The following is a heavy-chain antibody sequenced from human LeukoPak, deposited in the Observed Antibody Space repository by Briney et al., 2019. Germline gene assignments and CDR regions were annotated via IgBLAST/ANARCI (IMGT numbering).Heavy chain of an antibody. J-gene: IGHJ3*02. V-gene: IGHV4-31*03. CDR2: IYYSGST. D-gene: IGHD3-22*01. CDR3: ARGGTMIPRLPRRAAFDI. Sequence: PSQTLSLTCTVSGGSISSGGYYWSWIRQHPGKGLEWIGYIYYSGSTYYNPSLKSRVTISVDTSKNQFSLKLSSVTAADTAVYYCARGGTMIPRLPRRAAFDIWGQGTMVTVSS. CDR1: GGSISSGGYY.